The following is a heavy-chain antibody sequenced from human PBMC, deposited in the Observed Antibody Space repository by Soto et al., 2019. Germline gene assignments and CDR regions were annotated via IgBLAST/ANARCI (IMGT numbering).Heavy chain of an antibody. CDR3: ALVLRLGELSLRSSYYFDY. CDR2: FDPEDGET. Sequence: GASVKVSCKVSGYTLTELSMHWVRQAPGKGLEWMGGFDPEDGETIYAQKFQGRVTMTEDTSTDTAYMELSSLRSEDTAVYYCALVLRLGELSLRSSYYFDYWGQGTLVTVPS. D-gene: IGHD3-16*02. CDR1: GYTLTELS. V-gene: IGHV1-24*01. J-gene: IGHJ4*02.